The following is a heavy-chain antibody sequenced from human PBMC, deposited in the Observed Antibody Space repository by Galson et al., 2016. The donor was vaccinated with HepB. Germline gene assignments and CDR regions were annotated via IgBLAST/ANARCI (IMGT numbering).Heavy chain of an antibody. D-gene: IGHD3-10*01. CDR1: GETFTNYY. CDR2: INSNGDST. CDR3: ARGRFGEPLAWFDP. J-gene: IGHJ5*02. Sequence: SVKVSCKASGETFTNYYMHWVRQAPGQGLEWLGIINSNGDSTTYAQNFQGRVTMTSDTSTSTVYMELSSLRSEDTALYYCARGRFGEPLAWFDPWGQGTLVTVSS. V-gene: IGHV1-46*01.